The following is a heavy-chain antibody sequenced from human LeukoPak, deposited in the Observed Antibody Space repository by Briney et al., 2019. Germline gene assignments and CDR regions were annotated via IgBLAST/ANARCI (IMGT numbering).Heavy chain of an antibody. V-gene: IGHV4-39*07. CDR2: IYYSGST. CDR3: ATSPQQLVRFQH. Sequence: PSETLSLTCTVSGGSISSSSYYWGWIRQPPGKGLEWIGSIYYSGSTYYNPSLKSRVTISVDTSKNQFSLKLSSVTAADTAVYYCATSPQQLVRFQHWGQGTLVTVSS. J-gene: IGHJ1*01. CDR1: GGSISSSSYY. D-gene: IGHD6-13*01.